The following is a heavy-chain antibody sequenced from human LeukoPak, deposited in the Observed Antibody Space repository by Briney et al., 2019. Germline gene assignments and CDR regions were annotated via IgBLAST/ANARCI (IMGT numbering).Heavy chain of an antibody. CDR3: ARDAPAQRPTRYDYVWGSYRYTYYFDY. D-gene: IGHD3-16*02. CDR2: IYTSGST. J-gene: IGHJ4*02. CDR1: GGSISSYY. V-gene: IGHV4-4*07. Sequence: PSETLSLTCTVSGGSISSYYWSWIRQPAGKGLEWIGRIYTSGSTNYHPSLKSRVTMSVDTSKNQFSLKLSSVTAADTAVYYCARDAPAQRPTRYDYVWGSYRYTYYFDYWGQGTLVTVSS.